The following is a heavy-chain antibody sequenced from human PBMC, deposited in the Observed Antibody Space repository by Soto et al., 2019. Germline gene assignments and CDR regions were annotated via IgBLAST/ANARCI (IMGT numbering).Heavy chain of an antibody. J-gene: IGHJ4*02. CDR3: AKGGRQWLVTSDFNY. D-gene: IGHD6-19*01. CDR1: GFTFSDYA. Sequence: VQLVESGGGVVQPGRSLRLSCAASGFTFSDYAIHWVRQAPGKGLAWVAVVSHDGRNTHYADSVKGRFTSSRDSSKNTVSLEMTSLRAEDTAVYYCAKGGRQWLVTSDFNYWGQGALVTVSS. V-gene: IGHV3-30*18. CDR2: VSHDGRNT.